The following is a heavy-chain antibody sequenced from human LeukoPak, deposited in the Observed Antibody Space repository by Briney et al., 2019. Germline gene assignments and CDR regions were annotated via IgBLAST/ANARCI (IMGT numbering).Heavy chain of an antibody. Sequence: GGSLRLSCAASGFTFSSYGMHWVRQAPGKGLEWVAVISYDGSNKYYADSVKGRFTISRDDSKNTLYLQMNSLRAEDTAVYYCAKDVTTVVSPAFQHWGQGTLVTVSS. D-gene: IGHD4-23*01. CDR1: GFTFSSYG. CDR3: AKDVTTVVSPAFQH. J-gene: IGHJ1*01. V-gene: IGHV3-30*18. CDR2: ISYDGSNK.